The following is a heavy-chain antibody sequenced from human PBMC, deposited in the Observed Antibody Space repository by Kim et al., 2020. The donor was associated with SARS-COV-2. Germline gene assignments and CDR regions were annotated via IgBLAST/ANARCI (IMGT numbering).Heavy chain of an antibody. V-gene: IGHV3-21*01. CDR2: SSSSRFI. J-gene: IGHJ4*02. Sequence: SSSSRFIYSADSVKGRFTISRDNAKNSLYLQMNSLRAEETAVYYCARKDYWGQGTLVTVSS. CDR3: ARKDY.